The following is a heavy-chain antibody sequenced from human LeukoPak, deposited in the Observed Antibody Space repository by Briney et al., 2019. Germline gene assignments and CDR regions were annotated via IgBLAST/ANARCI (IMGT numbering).Heavy chain of an antibody. CDR2: IYHSGIT. Sequence: SETLSLTCAVSGGSISSGGYSWSWIRQPPGKGLEWFGYIYHSGITYYNPSLKRRVTISVDRSKNQFSLNLSSVTAADTAVYYCAREGYCSGGSCDNWFDPWGQGTLVTVSS. CDR3: AREGYCSGGSCDNWFDP. J-gene: IGHJ5*02. D-gene: IGHD2-15*01. CDR1: GGSISSGGYS. V-gene: IGHV4-30-2*01.